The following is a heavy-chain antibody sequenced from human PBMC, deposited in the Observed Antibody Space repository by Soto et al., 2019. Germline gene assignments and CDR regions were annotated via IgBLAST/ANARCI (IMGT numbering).Heavy chain of an antibody. Sequence: QVQLVQSGAEVKKPGSSVKVSCKASAGTFSNYTISWVRQTPGQGLERMGRIIPILGIATYAQTFQGRVTMSADKSTSXXXMXLGCLRSEDTAVYYCGMEYCSSTSCYRDYGGQGTLVTVSS. D-gene: IGHD2-2*02. J-gene: IGHJ4*02. CDR3: GMEYCSSTSCYRDY. CDR1: AGTFSNYT. CDR2: IIPILGIA. V-gene: IGHV1-69*02.